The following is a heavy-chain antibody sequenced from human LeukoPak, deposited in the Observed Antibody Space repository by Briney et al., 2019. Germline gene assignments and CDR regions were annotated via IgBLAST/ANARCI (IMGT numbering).Heavy chain of an antibody. Sequence: SETLSLTCTVFGGSISSYYWSWIRQPPGKGLEWIGYIYYSGSTNYNPSLKSRVTISVDTSKNQFSLKLSSATAADTAACYCAKHYDDYASNCVQYFQHWGQGTLVTVSS. D-gene: IGHD4-17*01. CDR3: AKHYDDYASNCVQYFQH. CDR1: GGSISSYY. CDR2: IYYSGST. V-gene: IGHV4-59*08. J-gene: IGHJ1*01.